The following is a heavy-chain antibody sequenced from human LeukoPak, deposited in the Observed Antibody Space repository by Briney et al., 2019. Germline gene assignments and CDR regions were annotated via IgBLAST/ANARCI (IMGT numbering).Heavy chain of an antibody. CDR2: INHSGST. V-gene: IGHV4-34*01. CDR3: ARRQGYCSSTSCTKPDNYFDY. CDR1: GGSFSGYY. D-gene: IGHD2-2*01. Sequence: SETLCLTCAVYGGSFSGYYWSWIRQSPGKGLEWIGEINHSGSTNYNPSLKSRVTISVDTSKNQFSLKLSSVTAADTAVYYCARRQGYCSSTSCTKPDNYFDYWGQGTLVTVSS. J-gene: IGHJ4*02.